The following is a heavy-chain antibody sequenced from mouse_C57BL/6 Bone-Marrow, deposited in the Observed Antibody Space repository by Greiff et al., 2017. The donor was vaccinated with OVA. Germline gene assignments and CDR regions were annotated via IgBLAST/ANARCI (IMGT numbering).Heavy chain of an antibody. CDR2: ILPGSGST. D-gene: IGHD1-1*01. J-gene: IGHJ4*01. CDR1: GYTFTGYW. V-gene: IGHV1-9*01. CDR3: ARERLLRSYYAMDY. Sequence: VQLQQSGAELMKPGASVKLSCKATGYTFTGYWIEWVKQRPGHGLEWIGEILPGSGSTNYNAKFKGKATFTADTSSNTAYMQLSSLTTEDSAIYYCARERLLRSYYAMDYWGQGTSVTVSS.